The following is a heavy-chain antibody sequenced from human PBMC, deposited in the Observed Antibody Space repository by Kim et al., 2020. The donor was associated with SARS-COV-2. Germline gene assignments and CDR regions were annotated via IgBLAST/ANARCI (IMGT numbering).Heavy chain of an antibody. J-gene: IGHJ5*02. CDR2: IYYSGST. V-gene: IGHV4-31*03. D-gene: IGHD3-9*01. Sequence: SETLSLTCTVSGGSISSGGYYWSWIRQHPGKGLEWIGYIYYSGSTYYNPSLKSRVTISVDTSKNQFSLKLSSVTAADTAVYYCARACVLRYFVSWFDPWGQGTLVTVSS. CDR3: ARACVLRYFVSWFDP. CDR1: GGSISSGGYY.